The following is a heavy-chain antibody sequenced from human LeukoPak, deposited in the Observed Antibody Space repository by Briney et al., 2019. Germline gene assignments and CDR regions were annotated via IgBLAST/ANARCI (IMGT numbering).Heavy chain of an antibody. Sequence: GASVKVSCKTSGYTFTCSYLHGVRQVPGQGLQWMGRTNPSTGCTKCPQQFDGRVTMTRATYNTTGYLELRSLRLDATDTYYCARGGAFCSITTCHEFDHWGQGTLVIVSS. CDR3: ARGGAFCSITTCHEFDH. CDR1: GYTFTCSY. D-gene: IGHD2-2*01. V-gene: IGHV1-2*05. CDR2: TNPSTGCT. J-gene: IGHJ4*02.